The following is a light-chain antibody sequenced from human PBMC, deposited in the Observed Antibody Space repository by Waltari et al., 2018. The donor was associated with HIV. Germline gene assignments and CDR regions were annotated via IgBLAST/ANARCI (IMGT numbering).Light chain of an antibody. V-gene: IGLV2-8*01. CDR2: AVT. Sequence: QSALTQPPSASGSPGQSVTLSCTGSSSHLGGYNFVSWFQPPPGKAPKVIIYAVTKRPSGVPDRFSAFKSGNTASLTVSGLQADDEADYYCSSYGGNNNLLFGGGTKLTVL. CDR1: SSHLGGYNF. CDR3: SSYGGNNNLL. J-gene: IGLJ2*01.